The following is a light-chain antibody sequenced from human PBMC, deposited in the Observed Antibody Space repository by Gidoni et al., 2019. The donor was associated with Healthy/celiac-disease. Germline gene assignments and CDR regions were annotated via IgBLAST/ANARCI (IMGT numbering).Light chain of an antibody. J-gene: IGKJ1*01. Sequence: DIPMTQSPSSLSASVGDRVTITCRASQSISSYLNWYQQKPGKAPKLLIYAASSLQSGVPSRFSGSGSGTDFTLTISSLQPEDFATYYCQQSYSTLGTFGQXTKVEIK. CDR3: QQSYSTLGT. CDR1: QSISSY. CDR2: AAS. V-gene: IGKV1-39*01.